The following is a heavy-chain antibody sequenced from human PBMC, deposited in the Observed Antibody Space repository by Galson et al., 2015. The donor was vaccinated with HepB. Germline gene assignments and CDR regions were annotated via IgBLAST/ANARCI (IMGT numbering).Heavy chain of an antibody. CDR3: ARHSYGNFDY. CDR2: MYYSGKT. Sequence: SETLSLTCTVSGASVSSSSFYWAWIRQPPGKGPEWIGSMYYSGKTYYNASLESRLTISVDTPKNQFSLKLTSVTAADTAVYYCARHSYGNFDYWGQGALVTVSS. D-gene: IGHD4-17*01. CDR1: GASVSSSSFY. J-gene: IGHJ4*02. V-gene: IGHV4-39*01.